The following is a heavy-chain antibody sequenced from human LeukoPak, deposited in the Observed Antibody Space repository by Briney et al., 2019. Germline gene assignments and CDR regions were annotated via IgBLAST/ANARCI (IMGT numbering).Heavy chain of an antibody. V-gene: IGHV4-59*02. CDR1: GGSVSYYY. D-gene: IGHD3-22*01. Sequence: SETLSLTCTVSGGSVSYYYWSWIRQPPGKGLEWIGYIYNSGSTNSNPSLKSRVTISADPSKNQLSLKLNSVTAADTAVYYCVRAKYFDRSGYYLVHAFDIWGQGTMVTVSS. CDR3: VRAKYFDRSGYYLVHAFDI. J-gene: IGHJ3*02. CDR2: IYNSGST.